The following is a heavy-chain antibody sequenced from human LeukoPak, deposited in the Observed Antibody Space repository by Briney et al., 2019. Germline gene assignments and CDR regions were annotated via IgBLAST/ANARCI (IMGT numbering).Heavy chain of an antibody. Sequence: GGSLRLPCAASGFTFSSYSMSWARQARAKGLECVSSITESGAYTYYADCVKGRFTISRDNSKNTLYPQMNSLRVEDTAVFYCAKDFSGSWQFDPWGQGTLATVSS. J-gene: IGHJ5*02. CDR2: ITESGAYT. CDR3: AKDFSGSWQFDP. CDR1: GFTFSSYS. V-gene: IGHV3-23*01. D-gene: IGHD6-13*01.